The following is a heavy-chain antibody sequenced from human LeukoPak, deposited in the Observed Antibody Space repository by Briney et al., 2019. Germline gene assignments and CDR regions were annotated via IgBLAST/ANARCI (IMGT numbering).Heavy chain of an antibody. J-gene: IGHJ3*02. CDR3: ARVGSGNVFEI. CDR2: IYYSGST. CDR1: GGSISSSSYY. Sequence: SETLSLTCTVSGGSISSSSYYWGWIRQPPGKGLEWIGSIYYSGSTYYNPSLKSRVTISVDTSKNQFSLKLSSVTAADTAVYYCARVGSGNVFEIWGQGTMVTVSS. D-gene: IGHD3-3*01. V-gene: IGHV4-39*07.